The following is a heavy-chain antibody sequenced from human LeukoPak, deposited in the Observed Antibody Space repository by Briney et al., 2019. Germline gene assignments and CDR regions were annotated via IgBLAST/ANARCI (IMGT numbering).Heavy chain of an antibody. J-gene: IGHJ4*02. D-gene: IGHD6-6*01. Sequence: PSETLSLTCTVSGGSISSSGYYWGWIRQPPGKGLEWIGSIYYSGSTYYNPSLKSRVTISVDTSKNQFSLKLSSVTAADTAVYYCARELVAARPIDYWGQGTLVTVSS. V-gene: IGHV4-39*07. CDR3: ARELVAARPIDY. CDR2: IYYSGST. CDR1: GGSISSSGYY.